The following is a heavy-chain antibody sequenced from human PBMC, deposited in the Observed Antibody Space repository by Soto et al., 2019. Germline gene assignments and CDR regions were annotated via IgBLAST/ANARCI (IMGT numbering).Heavy chain of an antibody. CDR3: ARGSLQQLEYYYYMDV. D-gene: IGHD6-13*01. J-gene: IGHJ6*03. Sequence: GGSLRLSCAASGFTFSSYWMSWVRQAPGKGLEWVANIKQDGSEKYYVDSVKGRFTISRDNAKNSLYLQMNSLRAEDTAVYYCARGSLQQLEYYYYMDVWGKGTTVTVSS. CDR2: IKQDGSEK. V-gene: IGHV3-7*01. CDR1: GFTFSSYW.